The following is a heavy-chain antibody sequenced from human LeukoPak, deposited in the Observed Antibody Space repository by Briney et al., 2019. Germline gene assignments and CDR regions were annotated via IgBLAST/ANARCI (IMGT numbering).Heavy chain of an antibody. CDR1: GGSISGSNW. Sequence: SETLSLTCAVSGGSISGSNWWSWVRQPPGKGLEWIGEIYHSGSTNYNPSLKSRVTISVDKSKNQFSPKLSSVTAADTAVYYCARALGDYYDSSGHDYWGQGTLVTVSS. J-gene: IGHJ4*02. D-gene: IGHD3-22*01. CDR3: ARALGDYYDSSGHDY. V-gene: IGHV4-4*02. CDR2: IYHSGST.